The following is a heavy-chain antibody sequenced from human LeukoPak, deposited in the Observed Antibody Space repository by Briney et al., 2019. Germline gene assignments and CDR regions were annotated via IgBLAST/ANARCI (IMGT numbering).Heavy chain of an antibody. CDR1: GFTFSGYA. CDR3: ARDIETGTLDY. D-gene: IGHD1-7*01. Sequence: GRSLRLSCAASGFTFSGYAMHWVRRAPGKGLEWVAVISYDGSNKYYADSVKGRFTISRDNSKNTLYLQMNSLRAEDTAVYYCARDIETGTLDYWGQGTLVTVSS. CDR2: ISYDGSNK. V-gene: IGHV3-30-3*01. J-gene: IGHJ4*02.